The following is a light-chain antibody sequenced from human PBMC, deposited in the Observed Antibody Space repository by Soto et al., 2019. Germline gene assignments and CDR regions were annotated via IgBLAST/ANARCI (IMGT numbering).Light chain of an antibody. CDR3: ISYAGSNNLL. Sequence: QSALTQPPSASGSPGQSVTISCTGTSSDVGGYNYVSWYQQHPGKAPKLMIYEVSKRPSGVPDRFSGSKSGNTASLTVSGLQAKDEADYYCISYAGSNNLLFGGGTKLTVL. V-gene: IGLV2-8*01. CDR2: EVS. J-gene: IGLJ2*01. CDR1: SSDVGGYNY.